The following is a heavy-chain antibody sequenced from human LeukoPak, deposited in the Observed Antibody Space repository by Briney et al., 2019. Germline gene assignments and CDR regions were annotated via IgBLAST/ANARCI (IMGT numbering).Heavy chain of an antibody. D-gene: IGHD1-26*01. Sequence: PGGSLRLSCAASGFTFSSYAMHWVRQAPGKGLEYVSAISSNGGSTYYANSVKGRFTISRDNSKNTLYLQMNSLRAEDTAVYYCAKDLRYSGSPRAFDFWGQGTMVTVSS. CDR1: GFTFSSYA. CDR2: ISSNGGST. V-gene: IGHV3-64*01. CDR3: AKDLRYSGSPRAFDF. J-gene: IGHJ3*01.